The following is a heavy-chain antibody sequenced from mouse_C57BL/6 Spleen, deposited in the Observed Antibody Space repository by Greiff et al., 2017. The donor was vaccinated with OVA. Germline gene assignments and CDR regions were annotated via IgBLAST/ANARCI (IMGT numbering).Heavy chain of an antibody. D-gene: IGHD1-1*01. Sequence: VQLQQSGAELVRPGASVMLSCKASGYTFTDYEMHWVKQTPVHGLEWIGAIDPETGGTAYNQKFKGKAILTADKSSSTAYMELRSLTSEDSAVYYCTREENYYGSSYGYFDYWGQGTTLTVSS. CDR1: GYTFTDYE. V-gene: IGHV1-15*01. CDR2: IDPETGGT. J-gene: IGHJ2*01. CDR3: TREENYYGSSYGYFDY.